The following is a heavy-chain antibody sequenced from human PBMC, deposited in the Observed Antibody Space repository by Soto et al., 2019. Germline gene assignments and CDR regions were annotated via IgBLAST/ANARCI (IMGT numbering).Heavy chain of an antibody. Sequence: GGSLRLSCSASAFTFSSDAMSWVRQPQGNWLEWVAAASGSVGSTNYGDFMKERFTISRDHYKNTPYPQMNRLRAEDTAVYYSAKDVFGVCFGELFYFDYWGHCILVTVSS. V-gene: IGHV3-23*02. CDR1: AFTFSSDA. CDR3: AKDVFGVCFGELFYFDY. CDR2: ASGSVGST. D-gene: IGHD3-10*01. J-gene: IGHJ4*01.